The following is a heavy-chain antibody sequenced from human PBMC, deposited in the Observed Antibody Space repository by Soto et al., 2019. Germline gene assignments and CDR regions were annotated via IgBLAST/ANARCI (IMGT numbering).Heavy chain of an antibody. CDR2: IIPIFGTA. V-gene: IGHV1-69*13. CDR3: ARDQGYSSSWYSRYFDY. J-gene: IGHJ4*02. Sequence: GASVQVSCKASGGTFSSYAISWVRQAPGQGLEWMGGIIPIFGTANYAQKFQGRVTITADESTSTAYMELSSLRSEDTAVYYCARDQGYSSSWYSRYFDYWGQGTLVTVSS. CDR1: GGTFSSYA. D-gene: IGHD6-13*01.